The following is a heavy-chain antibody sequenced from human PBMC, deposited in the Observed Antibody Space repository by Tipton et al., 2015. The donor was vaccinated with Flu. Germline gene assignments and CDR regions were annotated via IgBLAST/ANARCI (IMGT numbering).Heavy chain of an antibody. V-gene: IGHV3-33*01. CDR1: GFTFSSYD. CDR3: ARGPGNHYYYYGMDV. CDR2: IWYDGSNK. J-gene: IGHJ6*02. Sequence: RSLRLSCAASGFTFSSYDMHWVRQAPGKGLEWVAVIWYDGSNKYYADSVKGRFTISRDNSKNTLYLQMNSLRAEDTAVYYCARGPGNHYYYYGMDVWGQGTTVTVSS.